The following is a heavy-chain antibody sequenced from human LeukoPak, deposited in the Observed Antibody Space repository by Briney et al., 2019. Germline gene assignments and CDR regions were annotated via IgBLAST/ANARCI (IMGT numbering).Heavy chain of an antibody. D-gene: IGHD3-10*01. CDR1: GFTFSSYA. J-gene: IGHJ6*02. V-gene: IGHV3-30-3*01. CDR2: ISYDGSNK. CDR3: AREDYGSGVEGYYGMDV. Sequence: GGSLRLSCAASGFTFSSYAMHWVRQAPGKGLEWVAVISYDGSNKYYADSVKGRFTISRDNSKNTLYLQMNSLRAEDTAVYYCAREDYGSGVEGYYGMDVWGQGTTVTVSS.